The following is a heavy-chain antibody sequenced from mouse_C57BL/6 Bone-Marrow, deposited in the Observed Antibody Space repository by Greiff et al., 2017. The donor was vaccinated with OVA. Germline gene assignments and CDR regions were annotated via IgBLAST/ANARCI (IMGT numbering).Heavy chain of an antibody. CDR2: IYPGDGDT. V-gene: IGHV1-82*01. CDR3: ARANYYGSSDDY. D-gene: IGHD1-1*01. J-gene: IGHJ2*01. Sequence: QVQLQQSGPELVKPGASVKISCKASGYAFSSYWMNWVKQRPGKGLEWIGRIYPGDGDTNYNGKFKGKAKLTADKSSSTAYMQHSSLTSEYAAVYFCARANYYGSSDDYWGQGTTLTVSS. CDR1: GYAFSSYW.